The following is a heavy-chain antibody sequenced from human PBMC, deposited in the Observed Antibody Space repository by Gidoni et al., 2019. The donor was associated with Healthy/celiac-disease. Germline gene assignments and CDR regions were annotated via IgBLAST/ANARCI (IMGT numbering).Heavy chain of an antibody. CDR3: ARSLDIVLMVYQSNWYGMDV. V-gene: IGHV1-69*12. Sequence: QVQLVQSGAEVKKPGSSVKVSCKASGGTFSSYAISWVRQAPGQGLEWMGGIIPIFGTANYAQKFQGRVTITADESTSTAYMELSSLRSEDTAVYYCARSLDIVLMVYQSNWYGMDVWGQGTTVTVSS. D-gene: IGHD2-8*01. CDR2: IIPIFGTA. J-gene: IGHJ6*02. CDR1: GGTFSSYA.